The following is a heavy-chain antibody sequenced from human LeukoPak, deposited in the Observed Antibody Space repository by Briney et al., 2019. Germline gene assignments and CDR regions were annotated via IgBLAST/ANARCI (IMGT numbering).Heavy chain of an antibody. Sequence: GGSLRLSCAASGFTFSSYGMHWVRQAPGKGLEWVAVIWYDGSNKYYADSVKGRFTISRDNSKNTLYLQLNSLRAEDTAVYYCAKDLMTYMNTFGPQGYWGQGTLVTVSS. J-gene: IGHJ4*02. CDR1: GFTFSSYG. V-gene: IGHV3-33*06. D-gene: IGHD3-16*01. CDR3: AKDLMTYMNTFGPQGY. CDR2: IWYDGSNK.